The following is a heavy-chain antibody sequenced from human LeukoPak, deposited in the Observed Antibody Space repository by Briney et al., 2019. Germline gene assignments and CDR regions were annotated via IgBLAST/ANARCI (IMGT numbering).Heavy chain of an antibody. J-gene: IGHJ4*02. D-gene: IGHD6-19*01. CDR2: IYYSGST. CDR3: ARPTSSGWTPFGN. Sequence: SETLSLTCTVSGGSISSSSYYWGWIRQPPGKGLEWIGSIYYSGSTYYNPSLKSRVTISVDTSKNQFSLKLTSATAADTAVYYCARPTSSGWTPFGNWGQGTLVTVSS. CDR1: GGSISSSSYY. V-gene: IGHV4-39*01.